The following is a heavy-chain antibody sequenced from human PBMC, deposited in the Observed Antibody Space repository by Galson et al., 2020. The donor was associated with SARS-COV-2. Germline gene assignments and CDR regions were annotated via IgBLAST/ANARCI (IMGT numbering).Heavy chain of an antibody. CDR2: ISGNSGDK. CDR1: GFIFSDYS. D-gene: IGHD3-9*01. Sequence: GGSLRLSCAASGFIFSDYSMNWVRQAPGKGLEWVASISGNSGDKYYADSVKGRYTISRDNAKRSLYLQMNSLRAGDTAVYFCVRTGYNCFDNWGQGTLVTVSS. CDR3: VRTGYNCFDN. V-gene: IGHV3-21*01. J-gene: IGHJ4*02.